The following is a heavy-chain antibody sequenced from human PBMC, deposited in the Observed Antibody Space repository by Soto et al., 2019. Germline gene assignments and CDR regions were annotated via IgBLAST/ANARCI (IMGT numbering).Heavy chain of an antibody. CDR2: INPKNGDT. CDR1: GYTFIVYF. Sequence: ASVKVSCKASGYTFIVYFLHWFRQAPGQGPEWVGWINPKNGDTKYAQNFQGRVTMTRDTSIDTVYMELSRLQSDDTTVYYCARGPSHGALDYWGQGSLVTVSS. J-gene: IGHJ4*02. CDR3: ARGPSHGALDY. D-gene: IGHD5-18*01. V-gene: IGHV1-2*02.